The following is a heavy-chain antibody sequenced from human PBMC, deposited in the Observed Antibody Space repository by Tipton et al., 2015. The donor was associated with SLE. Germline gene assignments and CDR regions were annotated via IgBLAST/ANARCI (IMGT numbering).Heavy chain of an antibody. CDR3: ARRGWVDAFDI. Sequence: TLSLTCAVYGGSFSGYYWSWIRQPPGKGLEWIGDINHSGSTNYNPSLKSRVTMSVDTSRKQFSLKLTSVTAADTAVYYCARRGWVDAFDIWGQGTMVIVSS. V-gene: IGHV4-34*01. D-gene: IGHD6-19*01. CDR2: INHSGST. J-gene: IGHJ3*02. CDR1: GGSFSGYY.